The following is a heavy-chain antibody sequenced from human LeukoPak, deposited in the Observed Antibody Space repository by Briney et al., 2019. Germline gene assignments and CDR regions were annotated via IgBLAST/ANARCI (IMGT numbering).Heavy chain of an antibody. Sequence: ASVKVSCKASGYTFTSYSISWVRQAPGQGLEWMGWVSAFNNNTNYAQKLQGRVTMTTDTSTSTAYMELRSLRSDDTAVYYCARGCNRCYEPYYYYYMDVWGKGTTVTVSS. CDR3: ARGCNRCYEPYYYYYMDV. CDR1: GYTFTSYS. CDR2: VSAFNNNT. D-gene: IGHD2-2*01. J-gene: IGHJ6*03. V-gene: IGHV1-18*01.